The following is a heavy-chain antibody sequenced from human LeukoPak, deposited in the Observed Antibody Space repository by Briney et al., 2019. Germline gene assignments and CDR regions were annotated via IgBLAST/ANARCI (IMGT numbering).Heavy chain of an antibody. Sequence: GGPLRLSCAASGFTFSSYAMSWVRQAPGKGLEWVSAISGSGGSTYYADSVKGRFTISRDNSKNTLYLQMNSLRAEDTAVYHCAKVAYCSSTSCPISNFDYWGQGTLVTVSS. J-gene: IGHJ4*02. CDR2: ISGSGGST. CDR1: GFTFSSYA. D-gene: IGHD2-2*01. V-gene: IGHV3-23*01. CDR3: AKVAYCSSTSCPISNFDY.